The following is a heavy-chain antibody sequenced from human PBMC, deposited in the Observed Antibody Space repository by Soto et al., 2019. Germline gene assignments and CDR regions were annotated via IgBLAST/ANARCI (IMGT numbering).Heavy chain of an antibody. J-gene: IGHJ6*02. CDR2: INPNSGGT. V-gene: IGHV1-2*04. CDR1: GYTFTANG. CDR3: ARCWVTTYYYHYLMDV. Sequence: ASVKVSFKASGYTFTANGISWVRQAPGQGLEWMGWINPNSGGTNYAQKFQGWVTMTRDTSISTAYMELSRLRSDDTAVYYCARCWVTTYYYHYLMDVWSRRTTDIVSS. D-gene: IGHD4-17*01.